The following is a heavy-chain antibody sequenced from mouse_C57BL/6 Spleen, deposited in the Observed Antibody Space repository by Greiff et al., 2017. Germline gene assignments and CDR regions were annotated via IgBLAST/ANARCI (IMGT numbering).Heavy chain of an antibody. CDR3: AREVYYGNYVGHFDY. D-gene: IGHD2-1*01. CDR2: IYYSGTI. J-gene: IGHJ2*01. V-gene: IGHV3-5*01. Sequence: DVKLQESGPGLVKPSQTVFLTCTVTGISITTGNYRWSWIRQFPGNKLEWIGYIYYSGTITYNPSLTSRTTITRDTPKNQFFLEMNSLTAEDTATYYCAREVYYGNYVGHFDYWGQGTTLTVSS. CDR1: GISITTGNYR.